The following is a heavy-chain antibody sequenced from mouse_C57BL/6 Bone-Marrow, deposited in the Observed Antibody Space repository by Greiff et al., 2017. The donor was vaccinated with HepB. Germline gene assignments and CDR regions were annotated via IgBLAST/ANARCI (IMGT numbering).Heavy chain of an antibody. CDR2: IHPNSGST. CDR3: ARPLANWDGYAMDY. V-gene: IGHV1-64*01. D-gene: IGHD4-1*01. Sequence: QVQLQQPGAELVKPGASVKLSCKASGYTFTSYWMHWVKQRPGQGLEWIGMIHPNSGSTNYNEKFKSKATLTVDKSSSTAYMQLSSLTSGDSAVYYCARPLANWDGYAMDYWGQGTSVTVSS. J-gene: IGHJ4*01. CDR1: GYTFTSYW.